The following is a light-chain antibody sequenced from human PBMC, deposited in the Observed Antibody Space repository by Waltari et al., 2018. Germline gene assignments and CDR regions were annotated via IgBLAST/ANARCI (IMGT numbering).Light chain of an antibody. Sequence: QLVLTQSPSASASLGASVKLTCTLSSGHSSNVVAWHQQRPEQGPRYLMQGNSDGSHSKGDGVPQRFSGSSAGAECYLTISDLQAEDEADYYCQSGGRGTWVFGGGTKLTVL. J-gene: IGLJ3*02. CDR2: GNSDGSH. CDR1: SGHSSNV. CDR3: QSGGRGTWV. V-gene: IGLV4-69*01.